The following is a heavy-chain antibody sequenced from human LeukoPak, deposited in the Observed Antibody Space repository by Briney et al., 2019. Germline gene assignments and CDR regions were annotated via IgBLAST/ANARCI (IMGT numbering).Heavy chain of an antibody. CDR1: GFTFNSYG. CDR3: AESAPEYYDFWSGADY. D-gene: IGHD3-3*01. V-gene: IGHV3-30*18. J-gene: IGHJ4*02. Sequence: GRSLRRSCSASGFTFNSYGMHWVRQAPGKGLVWLAVISYDESNKYYADSVKGRFTISRDNSKNTLYLQRNSLRDEDTAVSYCAESAPEYYDFWSGADYWGQGTLVTVSS. CDR2: ISYDESNK.